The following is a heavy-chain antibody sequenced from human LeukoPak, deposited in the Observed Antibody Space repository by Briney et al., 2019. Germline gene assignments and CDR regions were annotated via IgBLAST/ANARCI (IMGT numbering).Heavy chain of an antibody. J-gene: IGHJ4*02. Sequence: SETLSLTCTVSGGSISSSSYCWGWIRQPPGKGLEWIGSIFYSGRTYYNPSLMSRVTISVDTSKNQFSLKLSSVTAADTAVYYCASSYDSSPSFDYWGQGTLVTVSS. D-gene: IGHD3-22*01. CDR1: GGSISSSSYC. CDR3: ASSYDSSPSFDY. V-gene: IGHV4-39*01. CDR2: IFYSGRT.